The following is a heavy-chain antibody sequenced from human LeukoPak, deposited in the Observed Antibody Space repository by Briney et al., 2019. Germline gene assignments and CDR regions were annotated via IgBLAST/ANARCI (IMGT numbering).Heavy chain of an antibody. V-gene: IGHV1-18*01. CDR3: ARDTYCSSTSCYCWFDP. CDR1: GYTFTSYG. CDR2: ISAYNGNT. J-gene: IGHJ5*02. D-gene: IGHD2-2*01. Sequence: ASVKVSCKASGYTFTSYGISWVRQAPGQGLEWMGWISAYNGNTNYAQKLQGRVTMTTDTSTSTAYMELRSLRSDDTAVYYCARDTYCSSTSCYCWFDPWGQGTLVTVSS.